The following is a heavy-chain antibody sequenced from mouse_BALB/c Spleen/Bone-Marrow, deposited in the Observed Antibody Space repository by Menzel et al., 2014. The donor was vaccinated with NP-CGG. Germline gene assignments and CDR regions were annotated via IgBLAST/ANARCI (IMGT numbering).Heavy chain of an antibody. CDR3: TRDTTDWYFDD. D-gene: IGHD2-12*01. J-gene: IGHJ1*01. Sequence: VQLQQSGPELVKPGASVKISCKASGFSFTGYFMTWVMQSHGKSLEWIGRINPYNGDTSYNQKFKGKATLSVDNSSSPAHRERRGQAAEDSAVYYCTRDTTDWYFDDWGAGTPVTVSS. CDR1: GFSFTGYF. CDR2: INPYNGDT. V-gene: IGHV1-20*02.